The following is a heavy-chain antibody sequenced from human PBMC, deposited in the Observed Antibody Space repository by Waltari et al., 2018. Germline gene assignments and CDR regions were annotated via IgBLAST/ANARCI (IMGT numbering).Heavy chain of an antibody. Sequence: EVQVVESGGGLVQPGGSLRLSCTASGFTFNTYEMNWVRQAPGKGREGVVSSSSGSDNIYYADSVKGRFTIPRDNGKRSLYLPMNSLRAEDTALYYCTRGYGDFDIWGQGTMVTVSS. D-gene: IGHD2-21*01. CDR3: TRGYGDFDI. J-gene: IGHJ3*02. CDR2: SSSGSDNI. V-gene: IGHV3-48*03. CDR1: GFTFNTYE.